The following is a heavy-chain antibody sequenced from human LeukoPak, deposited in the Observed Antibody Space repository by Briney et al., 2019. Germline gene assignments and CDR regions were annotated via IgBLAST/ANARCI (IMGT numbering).Heavy chain of an antibody. CDR1: GYTFTGYY. CDR2: INPNSGGT. CDR3: ARARTRMVRGVVPDY. J-gene: IGHJ4*02. D-gene: IGHD3-10*01. V-gene: IGHV1-2*02. Sequence: ASVKVSCKASGYTFTGYYMHWVRQAPGQGLEWMGWINPNSGGTNYAQKFQGRVTMTRDTSISTAYMELSRLRSDDTAVYYCARARTRMVRGVVPDYWGQGTLVTVSS.